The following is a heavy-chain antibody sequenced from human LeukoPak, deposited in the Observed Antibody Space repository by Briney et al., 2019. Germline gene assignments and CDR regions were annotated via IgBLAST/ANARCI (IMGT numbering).Heavy chain of an antibody. CDR2: ISGSGGST. V-gene: IGHV3-23*01. D-gene: IGHD3-10*02. Sequence: GGSLRLSCAASGFTFSSYAMSWVRQAPGKRLEWVSAISGSGGSTYYAESVKGRFAISRDNSQSTVFLQMNSLRAEDTALYYCARDLHYYVAMDVWGQGTAVTVSS. J-gene: IGHJ6*02. CDR1: GFTFSSYA. CDR3: ARDLHYYVAMDV.